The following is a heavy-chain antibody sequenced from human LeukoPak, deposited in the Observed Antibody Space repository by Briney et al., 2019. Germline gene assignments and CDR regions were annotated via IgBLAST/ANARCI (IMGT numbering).Heavy chain of an antibody. CDR1: GFTFDDYA. CDR2: ISWNSGSI. J-gene: IGHJ6*03. V-gene: IGHV3-9*03. Sequence: PGGSLRLSCAASGFTFDDYAMHRVRQAPAKGLEWVSGISWNSGSIGYADSVKGRFTISRDNAKNPLYLQMNSLRAEDMALYYCAKGSTSNYYYYMDVWGKGTTVTVSS. CDR3: AKGSTSNYYYYMDV. D-gene: IGHD5/OR15-5a*01.